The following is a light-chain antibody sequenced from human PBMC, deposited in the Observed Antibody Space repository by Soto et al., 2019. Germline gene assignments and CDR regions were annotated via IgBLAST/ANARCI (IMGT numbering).Light chain of an antibody. CDR2: DVS. CDR3: SSYTSSSTLVYV. CDR1: SSDVGGYNY. J-gene: IGLJ1*01. V-gene: IGLV2-14*01. Sequence: QSALTQPASVSGSPGQSITISCTGTSSDVGGYNYVSWYQQHPGKAPKLMIYDVSNRPSGVSNRFSGSKSGNTASLTISGLQADDEADCYCSSYTSSSTLVYVFGTGTKLTVL.